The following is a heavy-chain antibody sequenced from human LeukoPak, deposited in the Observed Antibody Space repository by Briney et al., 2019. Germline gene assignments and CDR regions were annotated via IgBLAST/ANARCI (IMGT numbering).Heavy chain of an antibody. CDR3: ARSQSVFVAGTYYFDY. V-gene: IGHV4-59*07. CDR2: IYYRGST. CDR1: GDSLCITY. J-gene: IGHJ4*02. Sequence: PSDTLSLTYTVPGDSLCITYSSWTPHTPGKGLEWSGYIYYRGSTNYNPSLTSRVHLSVETTKKHFSLKLNSVAASDTAVYYCARSQSVFVAGTYYFDYGGQGTLVTVSS. D-gene: IGHD6-19*01.